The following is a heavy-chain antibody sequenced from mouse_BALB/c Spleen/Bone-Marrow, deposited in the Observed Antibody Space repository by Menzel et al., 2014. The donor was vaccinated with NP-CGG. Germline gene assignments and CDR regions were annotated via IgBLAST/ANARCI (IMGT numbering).Heavy chain of an antibody. Sequence: QVQLQQSGPELVKPGASVKISCRASGYVFSSSWMNWVKQRPGQGLEWIGRIYPGDGNTNHSGKFKGKATLTADTSSSTAYMQISSLTSVDSAVYFCARRRTFITSVVDYFDVWGAGTTVTVSS. CDR2: IYPGDGNT. J-gene: IGHJ1*01. CDR1: GYVFSSSW. V-gene: IGHV1-82*01. D-gene: IGHD1-1*02. CDR3: ARRRTFITSVVDYFDV.